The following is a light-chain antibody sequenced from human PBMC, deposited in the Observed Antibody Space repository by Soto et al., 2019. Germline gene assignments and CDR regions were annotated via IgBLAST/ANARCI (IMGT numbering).Light chain of an antibody. Sequence: DIQMTQSPSSLSASVGDRVTITCRASQNIKYHLNWYQQKPGEAPNLLIYVASSSQGGVPSRFSGSGSGTDFTLTISSLQPEDFATYYCQQSYSIPITFGQGTRLEIK. CDR3: QQSYSIPIT. CDR1: QNIKYH. CDR2: VAS. V-gene: IGKV1-39*01. J-gene: IGKJ5*01.